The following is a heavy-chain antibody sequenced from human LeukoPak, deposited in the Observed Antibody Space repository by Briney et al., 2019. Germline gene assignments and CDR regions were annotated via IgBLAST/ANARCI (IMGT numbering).Heavy chain of an antibody. Sequence: KPSETLSLTCTVSGGSISSSSYYWDWIRQPPGKGLEWIGSIYYSGSTYYNPSLKSRVTISVDTSKNQFSLKLSSVTAADTAVYYCARSPLTGEQQLVREYYFDYWGQGTLVTVSS. CDR3: ARSPLTGEQQLVREYYFDY. V-gene: IGHV4-39*01. D-gene: IGHD6-13*01. CDR1: GGSISSSSYY. CDR2: IYYSGST. J-gene: IGHJ4*02.